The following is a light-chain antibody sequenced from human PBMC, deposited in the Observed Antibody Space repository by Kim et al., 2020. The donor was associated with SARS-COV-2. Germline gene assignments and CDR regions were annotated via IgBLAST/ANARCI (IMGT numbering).Light chain of an antibody. J-gene: IGKJ5*01. Sequence: PGETATFSCRARESVDSSKLAWYQQKPGQAPRHLIFGASSRATGIPDRFSGSGSGTDFTLTISRLEPEDFAVYYCQQFGGSPPITFGQGTRLEIK. CDR3: QQFGGSPPIT. CDR2: GAS. V-gene: IGKV3-20*01. CDR1: ESVDSSK.